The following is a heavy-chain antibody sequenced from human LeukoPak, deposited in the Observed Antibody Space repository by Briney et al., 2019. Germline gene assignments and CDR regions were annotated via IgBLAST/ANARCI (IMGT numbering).Heavy chain of an antibody. J-gene: IGHJ4*02. CDR1: GFTFSNAW. CDR2: IKSKTDGGTT. Sequence: TPGGSLRLSCAASGFTFSNAWMSWVRQAPGKGLEWVGRIKSKTDGGTTDYAAPVKGRFTISRDDSKNTLYLQMNSLKTEDTAVYYCTTEPKGAAAGHYWGQGTLVTVSS. V-gene: IGHV3-15*01. CDR3: TTEPKGAAAGHY. D-gene: IGHD6-13*01.